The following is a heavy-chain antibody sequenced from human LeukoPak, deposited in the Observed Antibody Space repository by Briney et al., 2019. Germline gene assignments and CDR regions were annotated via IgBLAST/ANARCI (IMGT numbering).Heavy chain of an antibody. J-gene: IGHJ4*02. CDR3: ARGPYDSSGYYYSFDH. V-gene: IGHV1-69*05. CDR1: GGTFSSYA. CDR2: IIPIFGTA. Sequence: SVKVSCKASGGTFSSYAISWVRQAPGQGLEWMGGIIPIFGTANYAQKFQGRVTITTDESTSTAYMELSSLRSEDTAVYHCARGPYDSSGYYYSFDHWGQGTLVTVSS. D-gene: IGHD3-22*01.